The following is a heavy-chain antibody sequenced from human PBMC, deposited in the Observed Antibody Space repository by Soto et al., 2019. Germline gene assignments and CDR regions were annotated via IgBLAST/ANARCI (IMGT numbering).Heavy chain of an antibody. CDR1: GDSVSSNSSA. J-gene: IGHJ5*02. CDR3: AREREPWLARSGWFDP. V-gene: IGHV6-1*01. D-gene: IGHD6-19*01. Sequence: PSQTLSLTCAISGDSVSSNSSAWNWIRQSPSRGLEWLGRTYYRSKWYNDYAVSVKSRITINPDTSKNQFSLQLNSVTPEDTAVYYCAREREPWLARSGWFDPWGQGTLVTVSS. CDR2: TYYRSKWYN.